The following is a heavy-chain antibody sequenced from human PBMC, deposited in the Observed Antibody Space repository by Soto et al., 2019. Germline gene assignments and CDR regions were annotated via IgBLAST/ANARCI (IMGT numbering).Heavy chain of an antibody. D-gene: IGHD5-12*01. V-gene: IGHV1-69*13. CDR1: GGTFSSYA. CDR2: IIPIFGTA. J-gene: IGHJ6*02. CDR3: ARERSSGYSGYDSYYYYGMDV. Sequence: GASVKVSCKASGGTFSSYAISWVRQAPGQGLEWMGGIIPIFGTANYAQKFQGRVTITADESTSTAYMELSSLRSEDTAVYYCARERSSGYSGYDSYYYYGMDVWGQGTTVTVSS.